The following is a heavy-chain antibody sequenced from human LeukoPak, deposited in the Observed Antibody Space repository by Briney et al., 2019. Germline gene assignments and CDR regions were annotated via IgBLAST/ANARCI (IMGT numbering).Heavy chain of an antibody. CDR2: ISWDGGST. Sequence: GGSPRLSCAASGFTFCDYTMHWVRQAPGEGLEWVSLISWDGGSTYYADSVKGRFTISRDNAKNSLYLQMNSLRAEDTAVYYCARGPVAALHFDYWGQGTLVTVSS. CDR3: ARGPVAALHFDY. J-gene: IGHJ4*02. V-gene: IGHV3-43*01. D-gene: IGHD6-19*01. CDR1: GFTFCDYT.